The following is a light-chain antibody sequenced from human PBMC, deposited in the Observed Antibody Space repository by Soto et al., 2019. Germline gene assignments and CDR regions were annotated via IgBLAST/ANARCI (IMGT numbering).Light chain of an antibody. CDR3: QKYSSVPV. J-gene: IGKJ3*01. CDR1: QGIRNY. V-gene: IGKV1-27*01. CDR2: AAS. Sequence: DIQMTQSPTSLSASVGDRVTITCRASQGIRNYVAWYQQIPGKAPKLLIYAASTLQSGVPSRFSGSGSGTDFTLPINGLKPEDVATYSCQKYSSVPVFGPGTKVEIK.